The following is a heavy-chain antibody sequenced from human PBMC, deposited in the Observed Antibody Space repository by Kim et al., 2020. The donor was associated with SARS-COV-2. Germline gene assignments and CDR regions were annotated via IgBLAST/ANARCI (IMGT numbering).Heavy chain of an antibody. J-gene: IGHJ6*02. CDR2: INAGNGNT. Sequence: ASVKVSCKASGYTFTSYAMHWVRQAPGQRLEWMGRINAGNGNTKYSQKFQGRVTITRDTSASTAYMELSSLRSEDTAVYYCARDDDYDILTGQNYYYYGMDVWGQGTTVTVSS. V-gene: IGHV1-3*01. CDR3: ARDDDYDILTGQNYYYYGMDV. D-gene: IGHD3-9*01. CDR1: GYTFTSYA.